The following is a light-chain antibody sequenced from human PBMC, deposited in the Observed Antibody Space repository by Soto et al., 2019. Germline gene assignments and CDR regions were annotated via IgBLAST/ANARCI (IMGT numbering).Light chain of an antibody. Sequence: IQMTQSPSSLSASVGDRVNITCRASQAISSYLAWYQQKPGKAPKLLIYAASTLQSGVPSRFSGSGSGTEFTLTINSLQPDDFATYYCQQYKSYWTFGQGTKVDIK. CDR3: QQYKSYWT. J-gene: IGKJ1*01. CDR2: AAS. CDR1: QAISSY. V-gene: IGKV1-9*01.